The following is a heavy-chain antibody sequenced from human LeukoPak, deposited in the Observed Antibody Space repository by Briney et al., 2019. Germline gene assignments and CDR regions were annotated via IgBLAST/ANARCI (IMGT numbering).Heavy chain of an antibody. CDR2: INAGNGNT. J-gene: IGHJ3*02. D-gene: IGHD6-19*01. CDR1: GYTFTSYA. CDR3: ARESSGWYFGDAFDI. V-gene: IGHV1-3*01. Sequence: ASVKVSCKASGYTFTSYAMHWVRQAPGQRLEWMGWINAGNGNTKYSQKFQGRVTITRDTPASTAYMELSSLRSEDTAVYYCARESSGWYFGDAFDIWGQGTMVTVSS.